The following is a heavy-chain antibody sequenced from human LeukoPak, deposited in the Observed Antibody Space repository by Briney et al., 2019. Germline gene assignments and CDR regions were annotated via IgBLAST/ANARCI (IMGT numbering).Heavy chain of an antibody. Sequence: GRSLRLSCAASGFTFSSYGMHWVRQAPGKGLEWVAVISYDGSNKYYADSVKGRFTISRDNSKNTLYLQMNSLRAEDTAVYYCAKDPGTEWGQGTLVTVSS. D-gene: IGHD1-1*01. CDR2: ISYDGSNK. V-gene: IGHV3-30*18. J-gene: IGHJ4*02. CDR1: GFTFSSYG. CDR3: AKDPGTE.